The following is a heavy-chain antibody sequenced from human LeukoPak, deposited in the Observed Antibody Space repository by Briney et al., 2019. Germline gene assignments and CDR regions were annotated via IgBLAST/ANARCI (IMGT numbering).Heavy chain of an antibody. V-gene: IGHV4-61*08. D-gene: IGHD3-22*01. CDR1: GGSISSGGYY. J-gene: IGHJ3*02. Sequence: SQTLSLTCTVSGGSISSGGYYWSWIRQYPGKGLEWIGYIHYSGSTNYNPSLKSRVTISVDTSKNQFSLKLSSVTAANTAVYYCARTVQDSSGYIIPDAFDIWGQGTMVTVSS. CDR2: IHYSGST. CDR3: ARTVQDSSGYIIPDAFDI.